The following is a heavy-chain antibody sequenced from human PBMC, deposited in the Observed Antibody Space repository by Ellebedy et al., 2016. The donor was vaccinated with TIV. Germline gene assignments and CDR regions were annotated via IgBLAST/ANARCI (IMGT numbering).Heavy chain of an antibody. CDR2: VTWNSDRK. Sequence: GGSLRLSCEASGFTFDDYAMHWVRQAPGKGLEWVSGVTWNSDRKAYADSVKGRFTISRDNAKNSLFLQMNSLRPEDTALYYCVKSLGDSYFDVWGQGTLVTVSS. CDR1: GFTFDDYA. D-gene: IGHD2-21*02. J-gene: IGHJ4*02. CDR3: VKSLGDSYFDV. V-gene: IGHV3-9*01.